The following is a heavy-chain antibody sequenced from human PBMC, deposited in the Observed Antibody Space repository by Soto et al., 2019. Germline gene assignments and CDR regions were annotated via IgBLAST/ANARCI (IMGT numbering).Heavy chain of an antibody. V-gene: IGHV4-30-4*01. Sequence: PSETLSLTCTVSGGSISSGDYYWSWIRQPPXKGLEWIGYIYYSGSTYYNPSLKSRVTISVDTSKNQFSLKLSSVTAADTAVYYCARVFSSSWYFVPKSPSGMDVWGQGTTVTVSS. CDR3: ARVFSSSWYFVPKSPSGMDV. D-gene: IGHD6-13*01. J-gene: IGHJ6*02. CDR2: IYYSGST. CDR1: GGSISSGDYY.